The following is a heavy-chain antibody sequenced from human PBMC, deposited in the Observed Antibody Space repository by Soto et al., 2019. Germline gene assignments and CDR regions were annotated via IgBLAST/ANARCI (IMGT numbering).Heavy chain of an antibody. J-gene: IGHJ6*02. D-gene: IGHD6-13*01. CDR1: GYTFTGYY. Sequence: ASVKVACKASGYTFTGYYMHCVRQAPGQGLEWTGWINPNSGGTNYAQKFQGRVTMTRDTSVSTAHMELSRLRSVDTALYYCARNPDRSSWRPGDYYGMDVWAQGATVTVCS. CDR2: INPNSGGT. CDR3: ARNPDRSSWRPGDYYGMDV. V-gene: IGHV1-2*02.